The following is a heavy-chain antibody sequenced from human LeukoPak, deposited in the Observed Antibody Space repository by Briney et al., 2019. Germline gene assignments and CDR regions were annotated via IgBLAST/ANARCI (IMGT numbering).Heavy chain of an antibody. D-gene: IGHD5-12*01. Sequence: PSETLSLTCTVSGGSISSYYWSWIRQPAGKGLEWIGRIYTSGSTNYNPSLKSRVTMSVDTSKNQFSLKLSSVTAADTAVYYCAREGGREWLRLGYFDYWGQGTLVTVSS. CDR2: IYTSGST. J-gene: IGHJ4*02. CDR3: AREGGREWLRLGYFDY. CDR1: GGSISSYY. V-gene: IGHV4-4*07.